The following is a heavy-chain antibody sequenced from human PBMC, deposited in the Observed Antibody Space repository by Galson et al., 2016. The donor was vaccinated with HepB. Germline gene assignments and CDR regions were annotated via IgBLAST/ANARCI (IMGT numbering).Heavy chain of an antibody. V-gene: IGHV6-1*01. J-gene: IGHJ4*02. CDR2: TYYRSKWYN. CDR3: ARDGGVSADSFDY. CDR1: TVSSNSVA. D-gene: IGHD2-2*01. Sequence: TVSSNSVAWNWIRQSPSRGLEWLGRTYYRSKWYNDYAVSVKSRITINPDTSKNQFSLQLNSVTPEDTAVYYCARDGGVSADSFDYWGQGTLVTVSS.